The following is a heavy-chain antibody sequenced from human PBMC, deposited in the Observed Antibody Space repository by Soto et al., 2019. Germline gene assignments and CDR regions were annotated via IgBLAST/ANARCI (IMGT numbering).Heavy chain of an antibody. CDR2: IYPGDSDT. D-gene: IGHD3-22*01. J-gene: IGHJ3*02. V-gene: IGHV5-51*01. Sequence: PGESLKISCKGSGYSFTSYWIGWVRQMPGKGLEWMGIIYPGDSDTRYSPSFQGQVTISADKSISTAYLQWSSLKASDTAMYYCARQYDSSGYYYHKENRDAFDIWGQGTMVTVSS. CDR1: GYSFTSYW. CDR3: ARQYDSSGYYYHKENRDAFDI.